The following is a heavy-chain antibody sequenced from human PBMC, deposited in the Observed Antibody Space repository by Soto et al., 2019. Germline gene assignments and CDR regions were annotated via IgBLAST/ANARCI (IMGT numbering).Heavy chain of an antibody. Sequence: VQLLESGGGLIQPGGSLRLSCAASGFTFSYCIHWLRQAPGKCLEWVAYISYDSSNKFYGDSVKGRFTISRDNSKNTQFLQMNRLRAEDTAVYYCAKRVIGYCSGNTCDDYWGQGTLVAVSS. J-gene: IGHJ4*02. D-gene: IGHD2-15*01. CDR1: GFTFSYC. CDR3: AKRVIGYCSGNTCDDY. V-gene: IGHV3-30*18. CDR2: ISYDSSNK.